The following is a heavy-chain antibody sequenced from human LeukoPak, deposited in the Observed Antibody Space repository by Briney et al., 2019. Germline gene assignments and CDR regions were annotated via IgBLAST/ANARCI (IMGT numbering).Heavy chain of an antibody. Sequence: GGSLRLSCAASGFTFSSYEMNWVRQAPGKGLEWVSYISSSGSTIYYADSVKGRFTISRDNAKISLYLQMNSLRAEDTAVYYCARGVDGYNYIDYWGQGTLVTVSS. J-gene: IGHJ4*02. CDR1: GFTFSSYE. CDR3: ARGVDGYNYIDY. CDR2: ISSSGSTI. V-gene: IGHV3-48*03. D-gene: IGHD5-24*01.